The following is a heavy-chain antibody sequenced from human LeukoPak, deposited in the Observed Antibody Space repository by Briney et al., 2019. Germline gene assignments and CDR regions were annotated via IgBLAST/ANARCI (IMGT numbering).Heavy chain of an antibody. CDR2: IYYSGSA. CDR3: ARHPRDRSPYYFDY. V-gene: IGHV4-39*01. D-gene: IGHD6-6*01. Sequence: SETLSLTCTVSGGSISSSSYYWGWIRQPPGKGLEWIGSIYYSGSAYYNPSLKSRVTISADTSKNQFSLKLSSVTAADTAVYYCARHPRDRSPYYFDYWGQGTLVTVSS. CDR1: GGSISSSSYY. J-gene: IGHJ4*02.